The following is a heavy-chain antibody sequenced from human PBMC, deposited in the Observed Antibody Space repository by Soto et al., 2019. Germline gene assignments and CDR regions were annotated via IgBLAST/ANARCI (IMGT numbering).Heavy chain of an antibody. Sequence: PEPPATSCSVPGDSIPNTSWNWIRQSDEGGLQWIGRVSGTGTPSYLPSLKGRLTVSMDTSKNQFSLNLKFVTAADTAVYFCARDQSGAADFWGRGTAVT. V-gene: IGHV4-4*07. J-gene: IGHJ3*01. CDR3: ARDQSGAADF. CDR2: VSGTGTP. CDR1: GDSIPNTS. D-gene: IGHD7-27*01.